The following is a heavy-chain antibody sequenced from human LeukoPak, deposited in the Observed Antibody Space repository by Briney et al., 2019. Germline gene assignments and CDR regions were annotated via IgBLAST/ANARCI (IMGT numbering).Heavy chain of an antibody. CDR1: GGSISSYY. CDR3: ARGRGDWYFDL. D-gene: IGHD3-10*01. Sequence: SETLSLTCTVSGGSISSYYWSWIRQPPGKGLEWIGYIYYSGSTNYNPSLKSRVTISVDTSKNQFSLKLSSVTAADTAVYYCARGRGDWYFDLWGRGTLVTVSS. V-gene: IGHV4-59*01. J-gene: IGHJ2*01. CDR2: IYYSGST.